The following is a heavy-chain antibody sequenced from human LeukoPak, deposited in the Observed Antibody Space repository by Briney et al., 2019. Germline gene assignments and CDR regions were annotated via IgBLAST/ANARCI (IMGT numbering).Heavy chain of an antibody. CDR3: TSWVGATSAFDI. CDR1: VYTFTGYY. CDR2: INPNSGGT. Sequence: ASVTVSFMASVYTFTGYYMHWVRQAPGQGLAWMGWINPNSGGTNYAQKFQGRVTITRDTSISTAYMELSRLRSDDTAVYYCTSWVGATSAFDIWGQGTMVTVSS. D-gene: IGHD1-26*01. J-gene: IGHJ3*02. V-gene: IGHV1-2*02.